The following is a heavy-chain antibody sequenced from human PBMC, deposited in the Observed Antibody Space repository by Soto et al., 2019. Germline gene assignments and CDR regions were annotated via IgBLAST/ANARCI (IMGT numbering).Heavy chain of an antibody. D-gene: IGHD2-15*01. Sequence: GASVKVSCKASGYTFTSYDINWVRQATGQGLEWMGWMNPNSGNTGYAQKFQGIFTMTRNTSIITAYMELSSLRSEDTAAYYCARGSEDIVVVVAAGPFDAFDIWGQGTMVTVSS. CDR1: GYTFTSYD. CDR3: ARGSEDIVVVVAAGPFDAFDI. V-gene: IGHV1-8*01. J-gene: IGHJ3*02. CDR2: MNPNSGNT.